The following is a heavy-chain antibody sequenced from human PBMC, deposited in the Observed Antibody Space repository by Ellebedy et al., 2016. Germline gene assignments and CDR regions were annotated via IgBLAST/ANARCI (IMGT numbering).Heavy chain of an antibody. J-gene: IGHJ5*02. CDR3: ARQPTGFPNWFDP. CDR1: GGSMGCSGPCA. D-gene: IGHD1-14*01. V-gene: IGHV4-39*07. Sequence: SETLSLTCTVSGGSMGCSGPCAWGWVRQPPGKGLEWIGTFHSNGNGYYTPSLKSRVTVSVDTSRNQFSLRLTSVTAADTAVYYCARQPTGFPNWFDPWGQGILVTVSS. CDR2: FHSNGNG.